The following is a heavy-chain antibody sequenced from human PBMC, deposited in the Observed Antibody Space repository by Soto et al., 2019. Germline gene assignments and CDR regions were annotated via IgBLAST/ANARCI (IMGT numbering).Heavy chain of an antibody. D-gene: IGHD5-12*01. CDR1: GGSISSYY. CDR2: IYYSGST. J-gene: IGHJ5*02. CDR3: ARRSGYDFYWFDP. V-gene: IGHV4-59*08. Sequence: SETLSLTCTVSGGSISSYYWSWIRQPPGKGLEWIGYIYYSGSTNYNPSLKSRVTISVDTSKNQFSLKLSSVTAADTAVYYCARRSGYDFYWFDPWGQGTLVTVSS.